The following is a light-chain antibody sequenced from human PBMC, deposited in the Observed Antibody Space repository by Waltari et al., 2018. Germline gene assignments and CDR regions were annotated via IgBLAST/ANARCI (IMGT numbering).Light chain of an antibody. CDR2: GAS. J-gene: IGKJ4*01. CDR1: LNIDNN. V-gene: IGKV3-15*01. CDR3: QQYNRWPPLP. Sequence: EVVMTQSPAALAVSPAERVTPSCKASLNIDNNLAWYQQKPGQSPRLLIYGASTSATANPARFRGSGSGTEFALTISSLQSEDCAVFYCQQYNRWPPLPFGGGTKVAIK.